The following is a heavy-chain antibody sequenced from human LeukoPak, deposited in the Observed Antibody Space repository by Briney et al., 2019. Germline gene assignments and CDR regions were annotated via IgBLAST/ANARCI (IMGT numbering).Heavy chain of an antibody. CDR3: AAAAKWEFDAFDI. Sequence: SVKVSCKASGFTFTSSAMQWVRQARGQRLEWKGWIVVGSGNTNYAQKFQERVTITRDMSTSTAYMELSSLRSEDTAVYYCAAAAKWEFDAFDIWGQGTMVTVSS. J-gene: IGHJ3*02. D-gene: IGHD1-26*01. CDR2: IVVGSGNT. V-gene: IGHV1-58*02. CDR1: GFTFTSSA.